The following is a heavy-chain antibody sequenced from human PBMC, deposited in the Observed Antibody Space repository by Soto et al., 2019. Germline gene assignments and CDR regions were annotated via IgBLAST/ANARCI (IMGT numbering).Heavy chain of an antibody. CDR1: GFTFSSYS. CDR2: VGGGGDNI. Sequence: QLLESGGGLVQPGGSLRLSCAASGFTFSSYSMNWVRQAPGKGLQWVATVGGGGDNIFYADSVKGRFTISRDDSQNMVCLQMNSLRPEDTAVYFCAKRDSGSGRSPPLINYLCQGTLVTVSS. V-gene: IGHV3-23*01. CDR3: AKRDSGSGRSPPLINY. J-gene: IGHJ4*02. D-gene: IGHD3-10*01.